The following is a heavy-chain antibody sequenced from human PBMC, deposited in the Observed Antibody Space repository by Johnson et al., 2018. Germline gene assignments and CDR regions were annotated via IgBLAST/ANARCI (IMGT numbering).Heavy chain of an antibody. J-gene: IGHJ1*01. Sequence: QVQLVQSGGGVVQXGRYLRLSCAASGFTFSSYAMHWVRQAPGKGLEWVAVISYDGSNKYYADSVKGRFTIARDNSKNTLYLQMNSLGAEDTALYYCAKPPVGWVGEGAEYFQHWGQGTLVTVSS. CDR3: AKPPVGWVGEGAEYFQH. CDR1: GFTFSSYA. CDR2: ISYDGSNK. V-gene: IGHV3-30-3*02. D-gene: IGHD1-26*01.